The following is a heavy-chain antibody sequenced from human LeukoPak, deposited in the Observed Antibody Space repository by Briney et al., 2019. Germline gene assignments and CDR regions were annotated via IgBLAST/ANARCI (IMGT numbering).Heavy chain of an antibody. D-gene: IGHD6-13*01. J-gene: IGHJ5*02. CDR3: ATYSSSSVRGVDP. V-gene: IGHV1-8*01. CDR2: MNPNSGNT. CDR1: GYTFTNYD. Sequence: ASVKVTCKASGYTFTNYDINWVRQATGQGLEWMGWMNPNSGNTGYAQKFQGTVTKTRDTSISTAYMELNSLRSEDTAVYYCATYSSSSVRGVDPWGQRTNATVSS.